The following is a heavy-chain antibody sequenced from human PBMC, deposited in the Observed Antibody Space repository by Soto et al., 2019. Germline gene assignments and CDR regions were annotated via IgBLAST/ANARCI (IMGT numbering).Heavy chain of an antibody. J-gene: IGHJ4*02. CDR3: ARAYGGYADY. CDR2: IYYSGST. Sequence: SETLSLTCAVSGGSISSGGYSWSWIRQPPGKGLEWIGYIYYSGSTNYNPSLKSRVTISVDTSKNQLSLKLSSVTAADTAVYYCARAYGGYADYWGQGALVTV. D-gene: IGHD5-12*01. CDR1: GGSISSGGYS. V-gene: IGHV4-61*08.